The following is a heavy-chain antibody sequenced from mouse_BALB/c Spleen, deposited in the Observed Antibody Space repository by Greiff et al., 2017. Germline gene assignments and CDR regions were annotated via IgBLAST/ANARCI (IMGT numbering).Heavy chain of an antibody. V-gene: IGHV1S41*01. CDR2: IAPGSGST. D-gene: IGHD2-1*01. CDR1: GYTFTSYW. Sequence: DLVKPGASVKLSCKASGYTFTSYWINWIKQRPGQGLEWIGRIAPGSGSTYYNEMFKGKATLTVDTSSSTAYIQLSSLSSEDSAVYFCARCGGNYFYFDYWGQGTTLTVSS. J-gene: IGHJ2*01. CDR3: ARCGGNYFYFDY.